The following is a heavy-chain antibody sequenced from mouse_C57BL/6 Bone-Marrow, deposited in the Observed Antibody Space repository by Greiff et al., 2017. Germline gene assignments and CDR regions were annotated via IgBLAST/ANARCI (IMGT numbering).Heavy chain of an antibody. CDR2: IYPGSGST. CDR1: GYTFTSYW. CDR3: ARWVLRLDYAMDY. J-gene: IGHJ4*01. Sequence: QVQLQQPGAELVKPGASVKMSCKASGYTFTSYWITWVKQRPGQGLEWIGDIYPGSGSTNYNEKFKGKATLTVDTSSSTAYMQLSSLTSEDSAVYYCARWVLRLDYAMDYGGQGTSVPVSP. V-gene: IGHV1-55*01. D-gene: IGHD2-3*01.